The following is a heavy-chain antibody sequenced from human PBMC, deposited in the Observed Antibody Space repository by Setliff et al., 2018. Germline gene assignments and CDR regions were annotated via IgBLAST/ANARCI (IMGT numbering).Heavy chain of an antibody. CDR1: GFTFNNYA. D-gene: IGHD1-26*01. V-gene: IGHV3-48*01. J-gene: IGHJ4*02. CDR2: ISGSSSTI. CDR3: ARSGNYRVDY. Sequence: GGSLRLSCAASGFTFNNYAMTWVRQAPGKGLEWVSSISGSSSTIRYADSVKGRFTISRDNAKNSLYLQMNSLRAEDTAVYYCARSGNYRVDYWGQGTLVTVSS.